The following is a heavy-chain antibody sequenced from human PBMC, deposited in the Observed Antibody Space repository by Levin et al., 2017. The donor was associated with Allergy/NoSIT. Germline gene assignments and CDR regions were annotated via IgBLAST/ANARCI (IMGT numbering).Heavy chain of an antibody. CDR2: IKSKVDGGTA. Sequence: LSLPCAASGFIGFTFSSAWMSWVRQAPGKGLEWVGRIKSKVDGGTADYGAPVKGRFTLLRDDSKSTLYLQMNSLQTEDTAVYYCTTGVNGGEDSWGQGTLVTVSS. D-gene: IGHD2-21*01. V-gene: IGHV3-15*01. CDR1: GFIGFTFSSAW. J-gene: IGHJ4*02. CDR3: TTGVNGGEDS.